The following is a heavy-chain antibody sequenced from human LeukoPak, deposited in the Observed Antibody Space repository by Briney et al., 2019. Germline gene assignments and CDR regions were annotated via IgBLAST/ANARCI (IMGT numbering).Heavy chain of an antibody. D-gene: IGHD5-18*01. CDR1: GFTVSSHA. CDR2: ISTSGGST. J-gene: IGHJ4*02. Sequence: HTGGSLRLSCAASGFTVSSHAMNWVRQAPGKGLEWVATISTSGGSTYYADFVKGRFTISRDNSKNTLYLQMNSLRAEDTAVYYCAREGLWFYYFDYWGQGTLVTVSS. V-gene: IGHV3-23*01. CDR3: AREGLWFYYFDY.